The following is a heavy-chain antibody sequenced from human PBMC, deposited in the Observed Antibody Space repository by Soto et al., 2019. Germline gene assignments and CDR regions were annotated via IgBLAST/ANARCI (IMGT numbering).Heavy chain of an antibody. CDR2: FYSSGSI. J-gene: IGHJ5*02. V-gene: IGHV4-31*03. D-gene: IGHD6-19*01. CDR3: ARMYSSGSGWFHP. Sequence: QIELQESGPGLVKPSQTLSLTCFVSSYFIGAGGYYWSWIRHHPGKGLEWIGSFYSSGSIIYNPSLRSRVSITGDMSTNQFSMSLTSVTAADTARYYCARMYSSGSGWFHPWGQGTLVTVSS. CDR1: SYFIGAGGYY.